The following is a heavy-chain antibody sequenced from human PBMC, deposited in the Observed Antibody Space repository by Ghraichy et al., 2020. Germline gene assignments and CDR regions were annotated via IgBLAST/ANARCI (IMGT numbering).Heavy chain of an antibody. CDR2: ISYSGST. CDR3: ARRHGYSGSMDY. J-gene: IGHJ4*02. Sequence: SETLSLTCTVSGDSINNDHYYWGWIRQPPGKGLEWIGSISYSGSTYYNPSLKSRVTISVDTSQNQFSLRVTSLTAADTAVYYCARRHGYSGSMDYWGQGTLVSVSS. CDR1: GDSINNDHYY. V-gene: IGHV4-39*07. D-gene: IGHD5-12*01.